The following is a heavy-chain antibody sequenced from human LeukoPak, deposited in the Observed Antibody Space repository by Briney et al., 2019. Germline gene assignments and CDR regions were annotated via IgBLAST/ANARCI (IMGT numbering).Heavy chain of an antibody. D-gene: IGHD3-22*01. V-gene: IGHV3-23*01. Sequence: PGGSLRLSCAASGFIFSSHGMNWVRQAPGKGLEWVSGISPSGDITYYADSVKGRFTISRDNAKNSLYLQMNSLRAEDTAVYYCARDRAFGYYDSSDLDWGQGTLVTVSS. J-gene: IGHJ4*02. CDR2: ISPSGDIT. CDR3: ARDRAFGYYDSSDLD. CDR1: GFIFSSHG.